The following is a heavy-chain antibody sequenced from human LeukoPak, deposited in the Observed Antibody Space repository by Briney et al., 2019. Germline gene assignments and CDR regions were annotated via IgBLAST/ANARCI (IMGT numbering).Heavy chain of an antibody. CDR3: ARGSYYSIY. J-gene: IGHJ4*02. CDR1: GFTFSSYS. CDR2: IRSSSSYI. Sequence: PGGSLRLSCAASGFTFSSYSMNWVRQAPGKGLEWVSSIRSSSSYIYYADSVKGRFTISRDNAKNSLYLQMNSLRAEDTAVYYCARGSYYSIYWGQGTLVTVSS. V-gene: IGHV3-21*01. D-gene: IGHD4-11*01.